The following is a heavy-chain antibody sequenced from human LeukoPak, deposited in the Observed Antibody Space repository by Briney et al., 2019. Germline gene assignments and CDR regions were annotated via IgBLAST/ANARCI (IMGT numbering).Heavy chain of an antibody. D-gene: IGHD5-24*01. CDR3: ARARWVNVEMATTDFDY. CDR1: GGSTSSYY. V-gene: IGHV4-4*09. Sequence: SETLSLTCNVSGGSTSSYYWSWIRQPPGKGLEWIGYISTSGSTNYNPSLKSRVTISVDTSKNQFSLKLSSVTAADTAVYYCARARWVNVEMATTDFDYWGQGTLVTVSS. CDR2: ISTSGST. J-gene: IGHJ4*02.